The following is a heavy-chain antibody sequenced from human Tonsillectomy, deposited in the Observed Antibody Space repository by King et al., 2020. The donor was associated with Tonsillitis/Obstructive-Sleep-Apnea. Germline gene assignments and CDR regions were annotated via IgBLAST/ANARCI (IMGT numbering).Heavy chain of an antibody. CDR1: GFTFSSYP. J-gene: IGHJ3*02. CDR2: IRDSGNDI. V-gene: IGHV3-48*02. CDR3: ARDHQFAFDI. Sequence: VQLVESGGGLVQPGGSLRLSCAASGFTFSSYPMNWVRQAPGKGLEWVSNIRDSGNDIYYADSVKGRFTVSRDNAKNSLRLQMNSLRDEDTAVYYCARDHQFAFDIWGQGTVVTVSS.